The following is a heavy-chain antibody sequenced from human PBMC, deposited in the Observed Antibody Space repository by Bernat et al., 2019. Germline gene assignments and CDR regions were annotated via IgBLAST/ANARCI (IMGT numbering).Heavy chain of an antibody. Sequence: EVQLVESGGGLVQPGGSLRLSCAASGFTVSSNYMSWVRQAPGKGLEWVSVIYSGGSTYYADTVKGRFTISRDNSKNTLYLQMNSLRAEDTAVYYCAGLRRGMAAELDYWGQGTLVTVSS. D-gene: IGHD6-13*01. V-gene: IGHV3-66*04. CDR3: AGLRRGMAAELDY. CDR2: IYSGGST. CDR1: GFTVSSNY. J-gene: IGHJ4*02.